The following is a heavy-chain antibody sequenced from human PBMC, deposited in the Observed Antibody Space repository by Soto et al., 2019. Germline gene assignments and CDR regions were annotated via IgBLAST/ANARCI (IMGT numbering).Heavy chain of an antibody. J-gene: IGHJ4*02. D-gene: IGHD1-26*01. CDR3: ARAGVGGTYVLDY. CDR2: IYYSGST. Sequence: SQTLSHTCTVSGGSIIGGSYYWSRIRQHPGKGLEWIGYIYYSGSTYYNPSLTSRITISLDTSKIQFSLKLSSVTAADTAVYYCARAGVGGTYVLDYWGQGTLVTVSS. CDR1: GGSIIGGSYY. V-gene: IGHV4-31*03.